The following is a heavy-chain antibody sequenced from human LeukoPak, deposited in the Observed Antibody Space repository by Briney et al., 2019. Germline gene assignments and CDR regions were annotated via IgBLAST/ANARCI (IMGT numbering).Heavy chain of an antibody. D-gene: IGHD5-12*01. CDR1: GFTFSSYG. CDR2: ISYDGSNK. CDR3: ARATKAFDY. J-gene: IGHJ4*02. Sequence: GRSLRLSCAAPGFTFSSYGMHWVRQAPGKGLEWVAVISYDGSNKYYADSVKGRFTISRDNSKNTLYLQMNSLRAEDTAVYYCARATKAFDYWGQGTLVTVSS. V-gene: IGHV3-30*03.